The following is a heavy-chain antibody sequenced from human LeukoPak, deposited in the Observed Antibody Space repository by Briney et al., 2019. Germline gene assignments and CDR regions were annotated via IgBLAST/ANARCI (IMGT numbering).Heavy chain of an antibody. J-gene: IGHJ4*02. CDR1: GFTFSRHW. CDR2: IKQDGSAK. V-gene: IGHV3-7*03. Sequence: GGSLRLSCAASGFTFSRHWMYWVRQAPGKGLEWVANIKQDGSAKPYVDSVKGRFTISRDNAKNSLFLQMNSLRAEDTAVYYCAKDVGKWESLHFFDYWGQGTLVTVSS. D-gene: IGHD1-26*01. CDR3: AKDVGKWESLHFFDY.